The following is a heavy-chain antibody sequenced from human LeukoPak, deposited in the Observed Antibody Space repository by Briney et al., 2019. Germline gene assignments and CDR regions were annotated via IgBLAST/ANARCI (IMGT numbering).Heavy chain of an antibody. CDR1: GDSISSSSYY. V-gene: IGHV3-23*01. J-gene: IGHJ4*02. Sequence: ETLSLTCTVSGDSISSSSYYWGWIRQPPGKGLEWVSDISGSGGSTYYADSVKGRFTISRDNSKNTLYLQMNSLRAEDTAVYYCARDAAGEYYYDSSGYQDYWGQGTLVTVSS. D-gene: IGHD3-22*01. CDR3: ARDAAGEYYYDSSGYQDY. CDR2: ISGSGGST.